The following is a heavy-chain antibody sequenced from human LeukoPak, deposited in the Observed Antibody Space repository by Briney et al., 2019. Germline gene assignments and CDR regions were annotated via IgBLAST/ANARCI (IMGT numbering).Heavy chain of an antibody. J-gene: IGHJ4*02. D-gene: IGHD3-22*01. CDR2: ISWNSGYI. V-gene: IGHV3-9*01. CDR1: GFTFDNYA. CDR3: AKVRGTHSSGYFFDY. Sequence: GGSLRLSCAASGFTFDNYAMHWVRQAPGKGLEWLSIISWNSGYIGYADSVKGRFTISRDNAKKSLDLQMNSLRAEDTAFYYCAKVRGTHSSGYFFDYWGQGTLVTVSS.